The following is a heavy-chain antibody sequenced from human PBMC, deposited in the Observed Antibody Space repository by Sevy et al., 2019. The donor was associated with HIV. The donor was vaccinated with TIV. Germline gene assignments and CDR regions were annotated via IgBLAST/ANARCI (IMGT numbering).Heavy chain of an antibody. Sequence: SQTLSLTCAISGDSVSSNSAAWNWIRQSPSRGLEWLGRTYYRSKWYNDYAVSVKSRITINPDTSKNHFSLQLNSVNTEDTVVYYCASEGGSDCSSTSCYRGGLFAAAVDYWGQGTLVTVSS. CDR1: GDSVSSNSAA. V-gene: IGHV6-1*01. D-gene: IGHD2-2*02. CDR2: TYYRSKWYN. J-gene: IGHJ4*02. CDR3: ASEGGSDCSSTSCYRGGLFAAAVDY.